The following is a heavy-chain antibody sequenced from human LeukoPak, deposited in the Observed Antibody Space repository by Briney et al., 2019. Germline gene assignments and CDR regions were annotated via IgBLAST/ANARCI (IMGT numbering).Heavy chain of an antibody. CDR1: GFTFSSYG. J-gene: IGHJ5*02. CDR2: IWYDGSNK. Sequence: GGSLRLSCAASGFTFSSYGMHWVRQAPGKGLEWVAVIWYDGSNKYYADSVKGRFTISRDNSKNTLYLQMNSLGAEDTAVYYCAREYATTYYYDSSGYQDNWFDPWGQGTLVTVSS. V-gene: IGHV3-33*01. D-gene: IGHD3-22*01. CDR3: AREYATTYYYDSSGYQDNWFDP.